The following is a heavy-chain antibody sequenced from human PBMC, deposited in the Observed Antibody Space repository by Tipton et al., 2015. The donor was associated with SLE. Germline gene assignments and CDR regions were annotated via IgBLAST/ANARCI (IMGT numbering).Heavy chain of an antibody. V-gene: IGHV4-34*01. J-gene: IGHJ6*03. CDR3: ARRRNYSSSWYVAFYYYMNV. CDR2: INHRGST. CDR1: GVSISSYGFY. Sequence: LRLSCTVSGVSISSYGFYWGWIRQSPGKGLEWIGEINHRGSTNYKSSLKSQLTISVDTSKNQFSLKMSSVTAADTAVYYCARRRNYSSSWYVAFYYYMNVSGKGITLTFS. D-gene: IGHD6-13*01.